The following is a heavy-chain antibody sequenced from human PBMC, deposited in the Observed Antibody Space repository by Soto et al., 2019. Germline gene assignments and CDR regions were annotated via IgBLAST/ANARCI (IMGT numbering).Heavy chain of an antibody. D-gene: IGHD2-2*02. CDR1: GFTFSNYN. V-gene: IGHV3-33*08. CDR3: ARDLVVVPAAIAAAGFYYYYGMDV. Sequence: GGSLRLSCVASGFTFSNYNMNWVRQAPGKGLEWVAVIWYDGSNKYYADSVKGRFTISRDNSKNTLYLQMNSLRAEDTAVYYCARDLVVVPAAIAAAGFYYYYGMDVWGQGTTVTVSS. J-gene: IGHJ6*02. CDR2: IWYDGSNK.